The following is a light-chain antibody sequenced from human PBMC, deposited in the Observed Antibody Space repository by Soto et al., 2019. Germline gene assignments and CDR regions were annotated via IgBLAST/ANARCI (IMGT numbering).Light chain of an antibody. CDR1: SSDVGGYAY. V-gene: IGLV2-14*03. CDR2: EVR. J-gene: IGLJ2*01. CDR3: SSYSNTGSLVV. Sequence: QSVLTQPASVSGSLGQSITISCTGTSSDVGGYAYVSWYQQHPGKAPKLMIYEVRNRPSGVSDRFSGSKSGNTASLTISGLQAEDEADYYCSSYSNTGSLVVFGGGTKLTVL.